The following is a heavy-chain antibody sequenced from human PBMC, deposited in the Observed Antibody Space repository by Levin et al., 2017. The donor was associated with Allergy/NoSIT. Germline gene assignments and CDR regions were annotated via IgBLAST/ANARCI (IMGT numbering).Heavy chain of an antibody. CDR1: GGSISSSNW. V-gene: IGHV4-4*02. CDR2: IYHSGST. CDR3: AREATLTGYYKDAFDI. Sequence: SETLSLTCAVSGGSISSSNWWSWVRQPPGKGLEWIGEIYHSGSTNYNPSLKSRVTISVDKSKNQFSLKLSSVTAADTAVYYCAREATLTGYYKDAFDIWGQGTMVTVSS. D-gene: IGHD3-9*01. J-gene: IGHJ3*02.